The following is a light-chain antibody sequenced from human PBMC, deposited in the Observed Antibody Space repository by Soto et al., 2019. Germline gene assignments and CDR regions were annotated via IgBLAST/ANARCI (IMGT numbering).Light chain of an antibody. Sequence: QSVLTQPPSVSGAPGQRVTISCTGSSSNIGAGYDVHWYQQLPGTAPKLLIYDNNNRHSGVPDLFSGSKSGTSASLAITGLQAEDEADYYCQSYDSSLSGYVFGTGTKVTVL. CDR1: SSNIGAGYD. CDR3: QSYDSSLSGYV. V-gene: IGLV1-40*01. J-gene: IGLJ1*01. CDR2: DNN.